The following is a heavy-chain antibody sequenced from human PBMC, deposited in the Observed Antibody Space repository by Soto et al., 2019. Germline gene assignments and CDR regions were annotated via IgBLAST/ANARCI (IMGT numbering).Heavy chain of an antibody. Sequence: SETLSLTCAVYGGSFSGYYWSWIRQPPGKGLEWIGEINHSGSTNYNPSLKSRVTISVDTSKNQFSLKLSSVTAADTAVYYCARGYCSSTSCYAVAGLRLVGLDYWGQGTLFTVSS. V-gene: IGHV4-34*01. CDR3: ARGYCSSTSCYAVAGLRLVGLDY. CDR2: INHSGST. CDR1: GGSFSGYY. D-gene: IGHD2-2*01. J-gene: IGHJ4*02.